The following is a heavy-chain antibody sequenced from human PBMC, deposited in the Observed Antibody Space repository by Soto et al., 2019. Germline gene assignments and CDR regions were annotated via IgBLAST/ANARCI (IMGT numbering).Heavy chain of an antibody. CDR1: GFTFSSYG. D-gene: IGHD4-17*01. V-gene: IGHV3-30*03. CDR2: ISYDGSNK. CDR3: ARGVTTGGMDV. Sequence: GGSLRLSCAASGFTFSSYGMHWVRQAPGKGLEWVAVISYDGSNKYYADSVKGRSTISRDNSKNTLYLQMNSLRAEDTAVYYCARGVTTGGMDVWGQGTTVTVSS. J-gene: IGHJ6*02.